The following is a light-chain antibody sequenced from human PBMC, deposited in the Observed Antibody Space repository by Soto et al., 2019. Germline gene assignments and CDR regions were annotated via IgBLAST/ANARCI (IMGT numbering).Light chain of an antibody. Sequence: QSVLTQPASVSGSPGQSITISCTGTSSDVGSYNLVSWYQQHPGKAPKLMIYEGSKRPSGLSNRFSGSKSGNTASLTISGLQAEDEADYYCCSYAGSSSSYVVFGGGTKVTVL. V-gene: IGLV2-23*01. J-gene: IGLJ2*01. CDR2: EGS. CDR1: SSDVGSYNL. CDR3: CSYAGSSSSYVV.